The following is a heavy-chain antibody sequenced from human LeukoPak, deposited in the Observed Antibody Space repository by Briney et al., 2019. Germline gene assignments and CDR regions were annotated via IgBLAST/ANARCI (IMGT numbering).Heavy chain of an antibody. CDR2: IKPDGSEA. CDR1: GFTFSNYW. Sequence: PGGSLRLSCAASGFTFSNYWMTWVRQAPGKGLDWVANIKPDGSEAYYVDSVKGRFTISRDNGKNSLFLQMNSLRAEDTAVYYCASPPGIAAAGTWGYWGQGTLVTVSS. CDR3: ASPPGIAAAGTWGY. V-gene: IGHV3-7*02. J-gene: IGHJ4*02. D-gene: IGHD6-13*01.